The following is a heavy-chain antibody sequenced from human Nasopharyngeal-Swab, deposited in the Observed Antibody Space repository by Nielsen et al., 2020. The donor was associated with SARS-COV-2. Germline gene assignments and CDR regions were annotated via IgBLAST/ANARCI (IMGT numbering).Heavy chain of an antibody. V-gene: IGHV4-39*01. Sequence: GSLRLSCTVSGGSISSSSYYRGWIRQPPWKGLEWIGSIYYSGSTYYNPSLKSRVTISVDTSKNQFPLKLSSVTAADTAVYYCARLTADVLRFFRPYYFDYWGQGTLVTVSS. CDR1: GGSISSSSYY. CDR2: IYYSGST. D-gene: IGHD3-3*01. J-gene: IGHJ4*02. CDR3: ARLTADVLRFFRPYYFDY.